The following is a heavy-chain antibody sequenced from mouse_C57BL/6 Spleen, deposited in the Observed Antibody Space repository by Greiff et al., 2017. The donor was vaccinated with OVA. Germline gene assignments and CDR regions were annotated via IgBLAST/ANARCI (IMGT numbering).Heavy chain of an antibody. V-gene: IGHV5-17*01. CDR1: GFTFSDYG. Sequence: EVKLVESGGGLVKPGGSLKLSCAASGFTFSDYGMHWVRQAPEKGLEWVAYISSGSSTIYYADTVKGRFTISRDNAKNTLFLQLTSLRSEDTAMYYCARRDYYGSSWWYFDVWGTGTTVTVSS. CDR2: ISSGSSTI. D-gene: IGHD1-1*01. CDR3: ARRDYYGSSWWYFDV. J-gene: IGHJ1*03.